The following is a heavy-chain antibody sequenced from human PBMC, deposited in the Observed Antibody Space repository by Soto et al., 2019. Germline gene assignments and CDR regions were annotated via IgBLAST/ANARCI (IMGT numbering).Heavy chain of an antibody. D-gene: IGHD2-2*01. J-gene: IGHJ6*02. CDR2: IKQDGSEK. CDR3: ARDVVPAADSDYLDYGMDV. CDR1: GFTFISYW. Sequence: PGGSLRLSCAASGFTFISYWMSWVRQAPGKGLEWVANIKQDGSEKYYVDSVKGRFTISRDNAKNSLYLQMNSLRAEDTAVYYCARDVVPAADSDYLDYGMDVWGQGTTVTVSS. V-gene: IGHV3-7*04.